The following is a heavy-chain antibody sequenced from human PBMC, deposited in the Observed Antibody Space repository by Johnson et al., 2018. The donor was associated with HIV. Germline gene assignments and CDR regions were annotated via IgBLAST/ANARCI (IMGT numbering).Heavy chain of an antibody. V-gene: IGHV3-15*01. CDR2: IKSKTDGGTT. CDR1: GLTFSNAW. J-gene: IGHJ3*02. CDR3: TICITMIVVVTTDAFDI. Sequence: VQLVESGGGLVQPGGSLRLSCAASGLTFSNAWMSWVRQAPGKGLEWVGRIKSKTDGGTTDYAAPVKGRFTISRDDSKNTLYLQMNSLKTEDTAVYYCTICITMIVVVTTDAFDIWGQGTMVTVSS. D-gene: IGHD3-22*01.